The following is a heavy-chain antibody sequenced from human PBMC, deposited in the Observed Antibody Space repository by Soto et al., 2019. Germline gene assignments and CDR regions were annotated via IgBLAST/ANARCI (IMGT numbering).Heavy chain of an antibody. V-gene: IGHV1-69*13. Sequence: ASVKVSCKASGGTFSSYAISWVRQAPGQGLEWMGGIIPIFGTANYAQKFQGRVTITADESTSTAYMELSSLRSEDTAVYYCARGGRYYDSSGYPLMDVWGQGTTVTVSS. D-gene: IGHD3-22*01. CDR3: ARGGRYYDSSGYPLMDV. CDR1: GGTFSSYA. J-gene: IGHJ6*02. CDR2: IIPIFGTA.